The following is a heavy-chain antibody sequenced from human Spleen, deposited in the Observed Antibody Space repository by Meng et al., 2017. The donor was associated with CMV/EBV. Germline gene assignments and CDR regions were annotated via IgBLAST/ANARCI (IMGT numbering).Heavy chain of an antibody. V-gene: IGHV1-69*05. CDR1: GGTFSSYA. CDR2: MIPIFGTA. CDR3: ARDRGVWTPAFDI. J-gene: IGHJ3*02. Sequence: SVKVSCKASGGTFSSYAISWVRQAPGQGLEWMGGMIPIFGTANYAQKFQGRVTITTDESTSTAYMELSSLRSDDTAVYYCARDRGVWTPAFDIWGQGTMVTVSS. D-gene: IGHD3-10*01.